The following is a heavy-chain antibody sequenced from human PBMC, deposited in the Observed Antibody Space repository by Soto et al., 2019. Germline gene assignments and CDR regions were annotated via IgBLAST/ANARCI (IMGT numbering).Heavy chain of an antibody. CDR3: ARVAIMGVVQSPLLLFDL. Sequence: PGGSLRLSCAASGFNFSIYVMTWVRQAPGKGLEWISDISTRGTTIHYADSVRDRFTISRDNAKNTLYLHLTSLRDEDTAVYYCARVAIMGVVQSPLLLFDLRGQRPLVTVSS. CDR2: ISTRGTTI. J-gene: IGHJ4*02. D-gene: IGHD3-16*01. V-gene: IGHV3-48*03. CDR1: GFNFSIYV.